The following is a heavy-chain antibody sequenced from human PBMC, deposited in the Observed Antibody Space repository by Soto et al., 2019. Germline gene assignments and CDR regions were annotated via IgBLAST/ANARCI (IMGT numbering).Heavy chain of an antibody. CDR3: TRGPRATSAGTSAH. J-gene: IGHJ4*02. Sequence: AGGSLRLSCAGSGFTFNMYWTHWVRQVPGKGPVWVARIYNDGTYADYADSVKGRFTISRDNAKDTLYLQMNDLRAEDSALYHCTRGPRATSAGTSAHWGQGTLVTVSS. D-gene: IGHD6-13*01. V-gene: IGHV3-74*01. CDR1: GFTFNMYW. CDR2: IYNDGTYA.